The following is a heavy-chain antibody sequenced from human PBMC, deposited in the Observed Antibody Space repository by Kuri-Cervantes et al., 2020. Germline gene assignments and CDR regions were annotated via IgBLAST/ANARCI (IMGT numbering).Heavy chain of an antibody. D-gene: IGHD3-22*01. CDR3: ARGAYDSSGYVIDAFDI. CDR1: GFTLSTYD. CDR2: IGIAGDT. Sequence: GESLKISCAASGFTLSTYDMHWVCQSTGKGLEWVTAIGIAGDTSYPGSVKGRFTISRENAKNSLYLQMNSLRAGDTAVYYCARGAYDSSGYVIDAFDIWGQGTMVTVSS. V-gene: IGHV3-13*01. J-gene: IGHJ3*02.